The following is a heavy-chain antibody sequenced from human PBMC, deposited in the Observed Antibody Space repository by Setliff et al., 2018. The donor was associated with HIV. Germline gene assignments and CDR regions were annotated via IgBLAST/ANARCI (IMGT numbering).Heavy chain of an antibody. CDR3: ARRSRSYSSSPFQGGAFDI. D-gene: IGHD6-6*01. V-gene: IGHV4-34*01. Sequence: SETLSLTCAVYGGSFSGYYWSWTRQPPGKGLEWIGEINQSGSTNYNPSLKSRVTISVDTSKNQFSLKLNSMTAADTGVYYCARRSRSYSSSPFQGGAFDIWGQGTMVTVSS. CDR2: INQSGST. CDR1: GGSFSGYY. J-gene: IGHJ3*02.